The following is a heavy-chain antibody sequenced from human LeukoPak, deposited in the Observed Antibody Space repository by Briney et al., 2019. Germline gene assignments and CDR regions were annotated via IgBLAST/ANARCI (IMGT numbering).Heavy chain of an antibody. Sequence: SETLSLTCTVSGGSISSVSYYWSWIREPAGKGLEWIGRIYTSGSTEYNPSLKSRVTVSVDTSKNQFSLELSSVTAADTAMYYCASVRYSSGWSFDYWGQGTLVTVSS. J-gene: IGHJ4*02. CDR2: IYTSGST. D-gene: IGHD6-19*01. CDR3: ASVRYSSGWSFDY. CDR1: GGSISSVSYY. V-gene: IGHV4-61*02.